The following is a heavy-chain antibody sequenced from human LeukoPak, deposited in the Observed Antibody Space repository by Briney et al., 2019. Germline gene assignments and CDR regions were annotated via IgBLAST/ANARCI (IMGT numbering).Heavy chain of an antibody. CDR3: TRVRSDTGRDACPEY. D-gene: IGHD2-8*02. CDR2: IKKGGSEK. J-gene: IGHJ4*02. Sequence: GGSLRPSCVASGFIFSNFWMSWVRQAPGKGLEWVAYIKKGGSEKHYVDSVKGRFTISRDNAKGSLYLQMSSLRAEDTAVYYCTRVRSDTGRDACPEYWGQGTLVTVSS. CDR1: GFIFSNFW. V-gene: IGHV3-7*03.